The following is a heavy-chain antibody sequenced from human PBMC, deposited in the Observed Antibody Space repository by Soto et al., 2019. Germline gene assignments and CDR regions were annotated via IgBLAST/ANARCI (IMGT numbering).Heavy chain of an antibody. CDR1: GGSISSSSYY. CDR3: ARRGDFWSGYYSFGM. J-gene: IGHJ4*02. V-gene: IGHV4-39*01. D-gene: IGHD3-3*01. CDR2: IYYSGST. Sequence: SETLSLTCTVSGGSISSSSYYWGWIRQPPGKGLEWIGSIYYSGSTYYNPSLKSRVTISVDTSKNQFSLKLSSVTAADTAVYYCARRGDFWSGYYSFGMWGQGTLVTVSS.